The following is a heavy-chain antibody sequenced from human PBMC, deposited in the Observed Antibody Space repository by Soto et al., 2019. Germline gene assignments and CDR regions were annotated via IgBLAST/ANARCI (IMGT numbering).Heavy chain of an antibody. D-gene: IGHD5-12*01. V-gene: IGHV4-59*01. CDR3: ARQGGGYGWFFDY. Sequence: PSETLSLTCTVSGGSISGYYWSWIRQPPGKGLEWIAYIYGSGNTNYNPSLKSRVTISIDTSKNQLSLKATSVTAADTAVYYCARQGGGYGWFFDYWGQGITVTVSS. J-gene: IGHJ4*02. CDR2: IYGSGNT. CDR1: GGSISGYY.